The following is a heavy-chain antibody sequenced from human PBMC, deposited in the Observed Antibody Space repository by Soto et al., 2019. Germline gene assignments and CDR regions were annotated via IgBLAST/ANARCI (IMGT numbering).Heavy chain of an antibody. CDR2: IYSGGST. Sequence: GGSLRLSCAASGFSFSSYGMHWVRQAPGKGLEWVSVIYSGGSTYYADSVKGRFTISRDNSKNTLYLQMNSLRAEDTAVYYCERHGYYRMDVWGQGTTVTVSS. CDR3: ERHGYYRMDV. D-gene: IGHD3-22*01. CDR1: GFSFSSYG. J-gene: IGHJ6*02. V-gene: IGHV3-66*04.